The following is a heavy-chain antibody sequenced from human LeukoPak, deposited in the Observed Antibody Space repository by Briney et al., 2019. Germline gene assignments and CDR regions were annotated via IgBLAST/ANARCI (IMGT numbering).Heavy chain of an antibody. V-gene: IGHV3-33*07. CDR2: IWYDGRNK. Sequence: GGSLRLSCEASGLTFNKYGMYWVRQTPGKGLEWVALIWYDGRNKYYADSVKGRFTISRDNSKNTLFLQMNSLRAEDTAVYYCARDRPRISYGDYVLLDFYYYYYGMDVWGQGTTVTVSS. CDR3: ARDRPRISYGDYVLLDFYYYYYGMDV. CDR1: GLTFNKYG. D-gene: IGHD4-17*01. J-gene: IGHJ6*02.